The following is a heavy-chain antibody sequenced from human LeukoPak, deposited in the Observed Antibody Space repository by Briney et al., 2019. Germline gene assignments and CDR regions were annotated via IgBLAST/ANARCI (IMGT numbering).Heavy chain of an antibody. CDR1: GFTFSSYV. CDR2: FSTGGGRT. Sequence: GGPLRLSCAASGFTFSSYVMSWVRQAPGEGLEWVSGFSTGGGRTYYADSVKGRFTISRDNSKNALYLQINSLRAEDTAVYYCVKVFRTDDLFVSDVWGQGTLVTVSS. V-gene: IGHV3-23*01. D-gene: IGHD1-14*01. J-gene: IGHJ4*02. CDR3: VKVFRTDDLFVSDV.